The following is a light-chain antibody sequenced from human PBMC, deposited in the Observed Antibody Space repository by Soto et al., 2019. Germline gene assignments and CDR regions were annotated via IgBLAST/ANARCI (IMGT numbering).Light chain of an antibody. CDR2: AAS. V-gene: IGKV1-12*01. CDR3: QQANSFPRT. CDR1: QAVSTW. Sequence: DIQMTQSPSFVSASVGDRVTITCRASQAVSTWLAWYQQKPGDAPKLLIYAASTLQSGVPSRFSGSGSGTDFTLTIRRLQPEDFATYYCQQANSFPRTFGGGTKVDI. J-gene: IGKJ4*01.